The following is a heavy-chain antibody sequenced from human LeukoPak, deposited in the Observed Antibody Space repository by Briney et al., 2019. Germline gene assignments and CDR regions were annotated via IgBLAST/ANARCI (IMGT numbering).Heavy chain of an antibody. D-gene: IGHD1-26*01. V-gene: IGHV4-31*03. Sequence: SETLSLTCTVSGGSISSGGYYWSWIRQHPGKGLEWIGYIYYSGSTYYNPSLKSRVTISVDTSKNQFSLKLSSVTAADTAVYYCAKDQRWESPHYLDSWGQGTLVTVSS. CDR1: GGSISSGGYY. CDR3: AKDQRWESPHYLDS. J-gene: IGHJ4*02. CDR2: IYYSGST.